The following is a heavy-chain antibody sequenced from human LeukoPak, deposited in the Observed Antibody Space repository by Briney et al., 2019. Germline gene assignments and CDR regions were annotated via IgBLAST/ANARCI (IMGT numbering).Heavy chain of an antibody. CDR2: IKLDGSEK. CDR3: AKRENTDIVVVPAAPFDY. D-gene: IGHD2-2*01. Sequence: GGSLRLSCVASGFTFGKYWMSWVRQAPGKGLEWVANIKLDGSEKNYVDSVKGRFTISRDNSKNTLYLQMNSLRAEDTAVYYCAKRENTDIVVVPAAPFDYWGQGTLVTVSS. V-gene: IGHV3-7*03. J-gene: IGHJ4*02. CDR1: GFTFGKYW.